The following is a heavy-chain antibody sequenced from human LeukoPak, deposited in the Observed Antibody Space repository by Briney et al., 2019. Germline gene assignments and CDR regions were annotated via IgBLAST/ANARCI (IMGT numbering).Heavy chain of an antibody. V-gene: IGHV1-69*04. D-gene: IGHD2-21*02. CDR2: IIPILGIA. CDR1: GGTFSSYA. J-gene: IGHJ4*02. CDR3: ARNYCGGDCYWENYFDY. Sequence: ASVKVSCKASGGTFSSYAISWVRQAPGQGLEWMGRIIPILGIANYAQKFQGRVTITADKSTSTAYMELSSLRSEDTAVYYCARNYCGGDCYWENYFDYWGQGTLVTVSS.